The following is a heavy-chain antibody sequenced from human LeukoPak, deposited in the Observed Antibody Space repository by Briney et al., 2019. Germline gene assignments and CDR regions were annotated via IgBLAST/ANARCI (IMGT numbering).Heavy chain of an antibody. CDR2: IYYSGSS. CDR1: GGSISSAGYY. Sequence: SQTLSLTCTVSGGSISSAGYYWSWIRQHPGRGLEWIGYIYYSGSSYYNPSLKSRLTISVDTSKNQFSLKLSSVTAADTAVYYCAREAGPLKYYYDSSGYYYFDYWGQGTLVTVSS. V-gene: IGHV4-31*03. CDR3: AREAGPLKYYYDSSGYYYFDY. J-gene: IGHJ4*02. D-gene: IGHD3-22*01.